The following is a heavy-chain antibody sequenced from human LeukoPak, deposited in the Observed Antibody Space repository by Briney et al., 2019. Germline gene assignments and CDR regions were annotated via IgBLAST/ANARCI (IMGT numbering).Heavy chain of an antibody. J-gene: IGHJ4*02. Sequence: GGSLRLSCAASGFTFSSYGMHWVRQAPGKGLEWVAVIWYDGSNKYYADSVKGRFTISRDNSKNTLYLQMNSLRAEVTAVYYCARDLVIAAAGTGYWGQGTLVTVSS. D-gene: IGHD6-13*01. CDR2: IWYDGSNK. CDR1: GFTFSSYG. V-gene: IGHV3-33*01. CDR3: ARDLVIAAAGTGY.